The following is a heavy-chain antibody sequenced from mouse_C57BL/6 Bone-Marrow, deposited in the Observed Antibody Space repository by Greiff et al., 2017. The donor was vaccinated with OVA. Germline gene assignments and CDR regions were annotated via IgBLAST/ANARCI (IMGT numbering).Heavy chain of an antibody. CDR3: ARRGVYDAPGEAMGY. V-gene: IGHV1-53*01. CDR1: GYTFTSYW. D-gene: IGHD2-3*01. J-gene: IGHJ4*01. CDR2: INPSNGGT. Sequence: QVQLQQPGTELVKPGASVKLSCKASGYTFTSYWMHWVKQRPGQGLEWIGHINPSNGGTNYNEKFKSKATLTVDKSSSTAYMQLSSLTSEDSSVYYCARRGVYDAPGEAMGYWGQGTSVTASS.